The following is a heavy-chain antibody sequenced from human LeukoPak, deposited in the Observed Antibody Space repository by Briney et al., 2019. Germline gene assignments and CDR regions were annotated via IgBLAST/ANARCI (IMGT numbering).Heavy chain of an antibody. J-gene: IGHJ4*02. CDR1: GGSFSGYC. CDR3: ARVGVYDSSGILGY. Sequence: SETLSLTCAVYGGSFSGYCWSWIRQPPGKGLEWIGEINHSGSTNYNPSLKSRVTISVDTSKNQFSLKLSSVTAADTAVYYCARVGVYDSSGILGYWGQGTLVTVSS. V-gene: IGHV4-34*01. D-gene: IGHD3-22*01. CDR2: INHSGST.